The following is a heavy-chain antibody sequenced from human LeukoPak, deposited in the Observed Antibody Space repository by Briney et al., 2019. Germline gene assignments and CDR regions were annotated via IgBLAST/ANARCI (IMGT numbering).Heavy chain of an antibody. CDR3: AKAVILY. D-gene: IGHD2/OR15-2a*01. Sequence: GGSLRLSCEASGFTYSSYWMSWVRQAPGKGPEWVANIKQDGSEKYYVDSVKGRFTISRDNAKNSLYLQMNSLRAEDTAVYYCAKAVILYWGQGTLVTVSS. V-gene: IGHV3-7*03. CDR1: GFTYSSYW. J-gene: IGHJ4*02. CDR2: IKQDGSEK.